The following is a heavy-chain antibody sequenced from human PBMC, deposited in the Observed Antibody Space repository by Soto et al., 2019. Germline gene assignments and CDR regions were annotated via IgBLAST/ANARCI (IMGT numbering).Heavy chain of an antibody. CDR2: IKSKTDGGTT. Sequence: EVQLVESGGGLVKPGGSLRLSCAASGFTFSNALISWVRQAPGKGLEWVGRIKSKTDGGTTDYAAPVKGRFTISRDDSKNTLYLQMNSLKTEDTAVYYCTTDSLVLRFLEWAFDPWGQGNLVTVSS. D-gene: IGHD3-3*01. CDR1: GFTFSNAL. J-gene: IGHJ5*02. CDR3: TTDSLVLRFLEWAFDP. V-gene: IGHV3-15*01.